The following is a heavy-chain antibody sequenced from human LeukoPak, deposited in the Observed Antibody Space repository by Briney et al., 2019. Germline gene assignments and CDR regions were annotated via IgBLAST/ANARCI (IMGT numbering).Heavy chain of an antibody. Sequence: GGSLRLSCAASGFTVSSNYMSWVRQAPGKGLEWVSVIYSGGSTYYADSVKGRFTISRDNSKNTLYLQMNSLRAEGTAVYYCARAAENRDYYDSSGYYNFDYWGQGTLVTVSS. V-gene: IGHV3-53*01. J-gene: IGHJ4*02. CDR2: IYSGGST. D-gene: IGHD3-22*01. CDR1: GFTVSSNY. CDR3: ARAAENRDYYDSSGYYNFDY.